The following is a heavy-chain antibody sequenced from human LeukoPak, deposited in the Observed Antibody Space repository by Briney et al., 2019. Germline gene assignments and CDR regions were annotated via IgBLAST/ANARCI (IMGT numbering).Heavy chain of an antibody. CDR3: ARDSGEVRFLEWLPKYYFDY. D-gene: IGHD3-3*01. V-gene: IGHV3-21*01. CDR1: GFTFSSYS. J-gene: IGHJ4*02. CDR2: ISSSSSYI. Sequence: GGSLRLSCAASGFTFSSYSMNWVRQAPGKGLEWVSSISSSSSYIYYADSVKGRFTISRDNAKNSLYLQMNSLRAEDTAVYYCARDSGEVRFLEWLPKYYFDYWGQGTLVTVSS.